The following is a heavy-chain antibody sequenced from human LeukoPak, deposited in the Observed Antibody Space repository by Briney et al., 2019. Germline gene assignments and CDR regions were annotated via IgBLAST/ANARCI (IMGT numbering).Heavy chain of an antibody. Sequence: GGSLRLSCEASGSRFNTYGMHWVRQAPGKGLAWVAVIWFDGSQQYYADSVKGRFAISRDNSKNMVFLQMNSLRVEDTGIYYCVREAGSDYLFDSWGQGTLVTVSS. J-gene: IGHJ4*02. V-gene: IGHV3-33*01. CDR1: GSRFNTYG. D-gene: IGHD4-17*01. CDR3: VREAGSDYLFDS. CDR2: IWFDGSQQ.